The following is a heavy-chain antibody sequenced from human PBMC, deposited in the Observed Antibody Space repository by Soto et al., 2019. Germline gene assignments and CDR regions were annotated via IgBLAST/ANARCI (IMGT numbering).Heavy chain of an antibody. CDR1: GYTHTIYS. V-gene: IGHV1-46*01. CDR3: ARAGIAYCSSTTCYLYYYAMDV. CDR2: INPTSGST. J-gene: IGHJ6*02. D-gene: IGHD2-2*01. Sequence: ASGKVSPKASGYTHTIYSAHWMRHAPGQRLEWLRTINPTSGSTTYAQKFQRRVTMTSDTSTNTLYMELTSLTSRDTAVYYCARAGIAYCSSTTCYLYYYAMDVWG.